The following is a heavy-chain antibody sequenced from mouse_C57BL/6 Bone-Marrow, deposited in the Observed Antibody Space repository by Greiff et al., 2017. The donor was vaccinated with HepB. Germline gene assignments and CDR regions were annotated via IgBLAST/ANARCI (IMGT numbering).Heavy chain of an antibody. J-gene: IGHJ4*01. CDR2: IDPEDGET. Sequence: VQLQHSGAELVKPGASVKLSCTASGFNIKDYYMHWVKQRTEQGLEWIGRIDPEDGETKYAPKFPGKATITADTSPNTAYLQLSSLTSEDTAVYYCARSTDYWGQGTSVTVSS. V-gene: IGHV14-2*01. CDR1: GFNIKDYY. CDR3: ARSTDY.